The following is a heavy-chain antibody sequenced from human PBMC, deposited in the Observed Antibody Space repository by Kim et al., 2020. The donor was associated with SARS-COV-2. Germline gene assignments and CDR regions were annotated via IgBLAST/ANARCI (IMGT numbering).Heavy chain of an antibody. CDR1: GFTFSTYA. Sequence: GGSLRLSCAASGFTFSTYAMNWVRQAPGKGLEWVSSITGGGGGATKYADSVKGRFTISRDNSKSTVYLQMNSLRVEDTAVYHFVKRGWTYHFESWGQGTL. CDR3: VKRGWTYHFES. D-gene: IGHD1-7*01. CDR2: ITGGGGGAT. V-gene: IGHV3-23*01. J-gene: IGHJ4*02.